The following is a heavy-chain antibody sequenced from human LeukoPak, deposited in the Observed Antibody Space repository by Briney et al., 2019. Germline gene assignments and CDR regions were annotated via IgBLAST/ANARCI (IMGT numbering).Heavy chain of an antibody. Sequence: ASVKVSCKASGYTFTSYGISWVRQAPGQGLEWMGWISAYNGNTNYAQKLQGRVTMTTDTSTSTAYMELRSLRSDDTAVYYCARDYYDIGFYYYYYMDVWGKGTTVTISS. J-gene: IGHJ6*03. CDR1: GYTFTSYG. CDR3: ARDYYDIGFYYYYYMDV. CDR2: ISAYNGNT. D-gene: IGHD3-9*01. V-gene: IGHV1-18*01.